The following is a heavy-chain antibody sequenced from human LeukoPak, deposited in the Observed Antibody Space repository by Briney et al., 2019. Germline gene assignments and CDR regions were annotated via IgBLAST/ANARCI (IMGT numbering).Heavy chain of an antibody. D-gene: IGHD1-26*01. CDR3: ARGVSLYSGSYKYLDY. J-gene: IGHJ4*02. CDR1: GYTLTSYD. V-gene: IGHV1-8*01. Sequence: ASVKVSCKASGYTLTSYDINWVRQATGQGLEWMGWMNPDSANTGYAQKFQGRVTMTRNTSISTAYMELSSLRSEDTAVYYCARGVSLYSGSYKYLDYWGQGTLVTVSS. CDR2: MNPDSANT.